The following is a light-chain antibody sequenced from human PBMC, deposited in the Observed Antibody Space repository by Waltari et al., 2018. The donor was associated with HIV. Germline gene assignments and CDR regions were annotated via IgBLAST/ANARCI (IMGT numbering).Light chain of an antibody. CDR2: GAS. Sequence: EIVLTQSPGTLSLSPGERATLSCRASQSVSNSHLAWYQQTPGLPPRLLIYGASSRATGTPDRFGGSGYGTDFTLTISRLEPEDFAVYYCQQYGTSPYTFGQGTKLEIK. V-gene: IGKV3-20*01. CDR3: QQYGTSPYT. CDR1: QSVSNSH. J-gene: IGKJ2*01.